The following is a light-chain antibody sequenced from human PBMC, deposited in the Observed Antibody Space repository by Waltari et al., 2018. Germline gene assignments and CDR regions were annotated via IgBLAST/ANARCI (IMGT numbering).Light chain of an antibody. CDR3: QQRANLLT. Sequence: EIVLTQSPATLSLSPGDRATLSCRASQSVSTYLAWYQHKSGQAPRLLIYDASSRATGIPARFSGSGSWTDFTLTISTLEPEDFAVYYCQQRANLLTFGGGTKVELK. CDR2: DAS. J-gene: IGKJ4*01. V-gene: IGKV3-11*01. CDR1: QSVSTY.